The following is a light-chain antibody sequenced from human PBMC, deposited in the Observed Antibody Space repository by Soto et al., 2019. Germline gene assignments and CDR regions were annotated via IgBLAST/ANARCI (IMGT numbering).Light chain of an antibody. V-gene: IGKV1-39*01. Sequence: DIQMTQAPSSLSASVGDRVTLTCRASQSVAGYLNWYQQKPGGAPHLLIYAASTLQSGVPSRFSGSGSGTDFKLTNSSLQPEDVATYYCQQSYTSSWTFGPGTKVDIK. CDR3: QQSYTSSWT. CDR2: AAS. CDR1: QSVAGY. J-gene: IGKJ1*01.